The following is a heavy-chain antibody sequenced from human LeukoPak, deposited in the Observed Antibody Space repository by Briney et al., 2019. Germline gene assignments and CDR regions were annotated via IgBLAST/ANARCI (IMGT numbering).Heavy chain of an antibody. V-gene: IGHV3-21*04. D-gene: IGHD5-12*01. CDR1: GFSFSSYS. CDR3: AKDEGDSGYSGYDSRPSFDY. Sequence: GGSLRLSCVASGFSFSSYSMNWVRQAPGKGLEWVSSISSSSSYIYYADSVKGRFTISRDNAKNSLYLQMNSLRAEDTAVYYCAKDEGDSGYSGYDSRPSFDYWGQGTLVTVSS. CDR2: ISSSSSYI. J-gene: IGHJ4*02.